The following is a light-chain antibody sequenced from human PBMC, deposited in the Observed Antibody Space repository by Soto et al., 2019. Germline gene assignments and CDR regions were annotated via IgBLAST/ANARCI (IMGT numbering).Light chain of an antibody. CDR1: QDISNY. CDR2: DAS. CDR3: QQRDNLPRWT. Sequence: DIQMTQSPSSLSASVGDRVTITCQASQDISNYLNWYQQKPGKAPKLLIYDASNLETGVPSRFSGSGSGTDFTFTISSLQPEDIATYYCQQRDNLPRWTFGQGTKVDIK. V-gene: IGKV1-33*01. J-gene: IGKJ1*01.